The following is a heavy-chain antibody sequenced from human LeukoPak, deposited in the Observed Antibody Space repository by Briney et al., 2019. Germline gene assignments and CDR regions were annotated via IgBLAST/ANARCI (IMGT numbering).Heavy chain of an antibody. J-gene: IGHJ4*02. Sequence: GGSLRLSCAASGFTFNSYAMHWVRQAPGKGLEWVAMISYDGSDKYYTESVKGRFTISRDNSKNTLYLQMNSLRAEDTAVYYCAKDGDSSGYYLADLGLLSYFDYWGQGTLVTVSS. CDR1: GFTFNSYA. CDR2: ISYDGSDK. CDR3: AKDGDSSGYYLADLGLLSYFDY. V-gene: IGHV3-30*18. D-gene: IGHD3-22*01.